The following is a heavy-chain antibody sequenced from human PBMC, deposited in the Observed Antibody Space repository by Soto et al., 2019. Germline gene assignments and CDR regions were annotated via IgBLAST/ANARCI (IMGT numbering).Heavy chain of an antibody. V-gene: IGHV4-39*01. CDR2: IYYSGST. CDR1: GGSISSSSYY. J-gene: IGHJ6*02. CDR3: ARHGPIFGVDYYYYYGMDA. Sequence: SETLSLTCTVSGGSISSSSYYWGWIRQPPGKGLEWIGSIYYSGSTYYNPSLKSRVTISVDTSKNQFSLKLSSVTAADTAVYYCARHGPIFGVDYYYYYGMDAWGQGTTVTVSS. D-gene: IGHD3-3*01.